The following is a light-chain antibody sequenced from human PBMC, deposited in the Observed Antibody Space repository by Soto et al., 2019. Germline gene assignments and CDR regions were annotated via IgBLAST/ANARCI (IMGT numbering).Light chain of an antibody. CDR2: DAS. V-gene: IGKV3-11*01. J-gene: IGKJ2*01. Sequence: EIVLTQSPATLSLSPGERATLSCRASQSVGSYLVWYQQKPGQAPRLLIYDASNRATGIPARFSGSGSRTEFTLTISSLEPEDFAVYYCQQRSNWPMYTFGQGTKLEIK. CDR3: QQRSNWPMYT. CDR1: QSVGSY.